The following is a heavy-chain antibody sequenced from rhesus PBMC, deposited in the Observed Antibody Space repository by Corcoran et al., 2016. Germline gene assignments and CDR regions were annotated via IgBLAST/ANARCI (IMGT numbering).Heavy chain of an antibody. CDR1: GFTFSIYA. Sequence: QVQLVQSGAEVKKPGASVKLSCKASGFTFSIYAISWVRQAPGQGLEGVGEIIPLVGITNYAPKCQGRVTITADTSTSTAYMELSSLRSEDTAVYYCARGGYFEFWGQGALVTVSS. CDR2: IIPLVGIT. CDR3: ARGGYFEF. J-gene: IGHJ1*01. V-gene: IGHV1-151*01.